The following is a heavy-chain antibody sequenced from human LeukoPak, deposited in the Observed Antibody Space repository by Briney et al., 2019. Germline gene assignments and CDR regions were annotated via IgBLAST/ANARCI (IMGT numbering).Heavy chain of an antibody. CDR3: ARDTEKRYYILTGSPGGFDY. CDR2: ISSSSSYI. J-gene: IGHJ4*02. V-gene: IGHV3-21*01. CDR1: GFTFSSYS. D-gene: IGHD3-9*01. Sequence: GGSLRLSCAASGFTFSSYSMNWVRQAPGKGLEWVSSISSSSSYIYYADSVKGRFTISRDNAKNSLYLQMNSLRAEDTAVYYCARDTEKRYYILTGSPGGFDYWGQGTLVTVSS.